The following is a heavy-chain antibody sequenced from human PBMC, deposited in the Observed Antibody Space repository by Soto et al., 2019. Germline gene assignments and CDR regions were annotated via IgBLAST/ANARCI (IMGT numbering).Heavy chain of an antibody. D-gene: IGHD5-18*01. V-gene: IGHV1-2*04. CDR2: INPNSGGT. CDR3: ARVETDTMDV. Sequence: ASVKVSCKAPGYTFTGYYMHWVRRAPGQGLEWMGWINPNSGGTNYAQKFQGWVTMTRDTSISTAYMELSRLRSDDTAVYYCARVETDTMDVWGQGTTVTVSS. J-gene: IGHJ6*02. CDR1: GYTFTGYY.